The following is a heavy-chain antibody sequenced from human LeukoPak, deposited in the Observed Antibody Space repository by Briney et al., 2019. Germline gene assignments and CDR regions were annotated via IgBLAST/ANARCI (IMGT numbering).Heavy chain of an antibody. Sequence: GGTLRLSCAASGSTFSSYGMSWVRQAPGKGLEWVSAISGSGGSTDYADSVKGRFTISRDNSKNTLYLQMNSLRAEDTAIYYCAIFQISTSWPEYFQHWGQGTLVTVSS. CDR1: GSTFSSYG. J-gene: IGHJ1*01. CDR2: ISGSGGST. V-gene: IGHV3-23*01. D-gene: IGHD6-13*01. CDR3: AIFQISTSWPEYFQH.